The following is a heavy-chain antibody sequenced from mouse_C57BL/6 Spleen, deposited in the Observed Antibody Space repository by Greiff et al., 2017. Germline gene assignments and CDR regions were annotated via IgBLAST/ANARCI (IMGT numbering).Heavy chain of an antibody. D-gene: IGHD2-3*01. CDR3: AREGYYALWFAY. V-gene: IGHV5-17*01. CDR2: ISSGSSTI. Sequence: DVKLVESGGGLVKPGGSLKLSCAASGFTFSDYGMHWVRQAPEKGLEWVAYISSGSSTIYYSDTVKGRFTISRDNAKNTLFLQMTSLRSEDTAMYYCAREGYYALWFAYWGQGTLVTVSA. CDR1: GFTFSDYG. J-gene: IGHJ3*01.